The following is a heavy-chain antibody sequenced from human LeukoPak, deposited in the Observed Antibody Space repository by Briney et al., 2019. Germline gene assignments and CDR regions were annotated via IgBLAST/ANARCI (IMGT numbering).Heavy chain of an antibody. J-gene: IGHJ4*02. Sequence: SETLSLTCAVYGGSFSGYYWSWIRQPPGKGLEWIGEINHSGSTSYNPSLKSRVTISVDTSKNQFSLKLSSVTAADTAVYYCARGQSYIDYWGQGTLVTVSS. CDR1: GGSFSGYY. CDR3: ARGQSYIDY. V-gene: IGHV4-34*01. CDR2: INHSGST.